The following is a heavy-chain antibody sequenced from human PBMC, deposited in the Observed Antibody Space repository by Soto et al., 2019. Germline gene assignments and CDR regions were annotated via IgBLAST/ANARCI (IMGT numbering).Heavy chain of an antibody. V-gene: IGHV5-51*01. CDR3: ARQIRNYDSWSNTYYYYGLDV. Sequence: PGESLKISCKSYGYSFTTYRIAWVRQIPGTVLEWMGIIYPGDSDTRYSPSFQGQVTISADKSISTAHLQWSSLKASDTAMYYCARQIRNYDSWSNTYYYYGLDVWGQGTTVTVSS. CDR2: IYPGDSDT. J-gene: IGHJ6*02. D-gene: IGHD3-3*01. CDR1: GYSFTTYR.